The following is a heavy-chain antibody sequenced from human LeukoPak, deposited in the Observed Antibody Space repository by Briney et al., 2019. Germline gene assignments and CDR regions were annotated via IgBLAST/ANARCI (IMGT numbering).Heavy chain of an antibody. CDR3: ARHTSGYYYLDAFDI. Sequence: SETLSLTCAVYGGSFSGYYWSWIRQPPGKGLEWIGEINHSGSTNYNPSLKSRVTISVDTSKNQFSLKLSSVTAADTAVYYCARHTSGYYYLDAFDIWGQGTMVTVSS. D-gene: IGHD3-22*01. CDR1: GGSFSGYY. J-gene: IGHJ3*02. CDR2: INHSGST. V-gene: IGHV4-34*01.